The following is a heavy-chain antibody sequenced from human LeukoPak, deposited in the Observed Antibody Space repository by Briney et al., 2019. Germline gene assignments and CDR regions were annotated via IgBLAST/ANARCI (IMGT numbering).Heavy chain of an antibody. V-gene: IGHV3-30*19. J-gene: IGHJ6*02. CDR3: ARDLPAGSGRNTYYYYGMDV. Sequence: PGGSLRLSCAASGFTFSSYGMHWVRQAPGKGLEWVAVISYDGSNKYYADSVKGRFTISRDNSKNTLYLQMNSLRAEDTAVYYCARDLPAGSGRNTYYYYGMDVWGQGTTVTVSS. CDR1: GFTFSSYG. D-gene: IGHD6-19*01. CDR2: ISYDGSNK.